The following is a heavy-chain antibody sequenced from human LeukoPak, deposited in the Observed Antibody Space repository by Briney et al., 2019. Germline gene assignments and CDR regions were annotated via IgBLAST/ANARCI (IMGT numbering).Heavy chain of an antibody. V-gene: IGHV4-59*01. CDR3: ARGVAVAGRRFDY. Sequence: PSETLSLTCTVSGGSISSYYWSWIRQPPGKGLEWIGYIYYSGSTNYNPSLKSRVTISVDTSKNQLSLKLSSVTAADTAVYYCARGVAVAGRRFDYWGQGTLVTVSS. J-gene: IGHJ4*02. CDR2: IYYSGST. D-gene: IGHD6-19*01. CDR1: GGSISSYY.